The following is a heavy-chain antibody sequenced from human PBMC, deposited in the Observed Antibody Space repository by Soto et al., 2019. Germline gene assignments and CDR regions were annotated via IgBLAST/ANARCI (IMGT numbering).Heavy chain of an antibody. CDR2: IIPSFATG. J-gene: IGHJ6*02. Sequence: QVQLVQSGAEVKKPGSSVKVSCKASGGTFGNSAISWVRQAPGQGLEWMGGIIPSFATGNSAPEFQGRLTITADKSPTTAYMELSSLRSEDTAVYYCARSYYGSGSYWFYGMDVWGQGPTVTVSS. V-gene: IGHV1-69*06. CDR3: ARSYYGSGSYWFYGMDV. D-gene: IGHD3-10*01. CDR1: GGTFGNSA.